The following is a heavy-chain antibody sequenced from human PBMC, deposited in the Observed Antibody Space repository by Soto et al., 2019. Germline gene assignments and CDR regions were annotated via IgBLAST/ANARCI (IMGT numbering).Heavy chain of an antibody. J-gene: IGHJ4*02. D-gene: IGHD3-3*01. CDR3: AKMPVPYDFWSGYSYFDY. V-gene: IGHV3-23*01. CDR2: ISGSGGNT. CDR1: GFTFSSYA. Sequence: EVQLLESEGGLVQPGGSLRLSCVVSGFTFSSYAMSWVRQAPGKGLEWVSTISGSGGNTYYADSVKGRFTISRDNSKNTVYLQMNILRAEDTAVYYCAKMPVPYDFWSGYSYFDYWGQGTLVTVSS.